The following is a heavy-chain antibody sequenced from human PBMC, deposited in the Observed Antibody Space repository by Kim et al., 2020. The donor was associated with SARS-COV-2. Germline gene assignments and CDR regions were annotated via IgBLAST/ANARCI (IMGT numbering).Heavy chain of an antibody. D-gene: IGHD2-15*01. V-gene: IGHV5-51*01. CDR2: FFPGDSDV. CDR1: GYRFTHSW. Sequence: GESLKISCQASGYRFTHSWIGWVRQMPGGGLEWIGIFFPGDSDVRYSPSFLGQVTISAARSISSVYLQWNSLKASDTATYYCVRQGSGTWHKGHPPSFWFFDHWGRGTLVTVSS. CDR3: VRQGSGTWHKGHPPSFWFFDH. J-gene: IGHJ2*01.